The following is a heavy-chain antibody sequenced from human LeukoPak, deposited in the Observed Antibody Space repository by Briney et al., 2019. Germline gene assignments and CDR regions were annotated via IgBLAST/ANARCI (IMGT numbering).Heavy chain of an antibody. CDR3: ARDGYYYGSGSYCDY. J-gene: IGHJ4*02. CDR2: ISYDGSNK. CDR1: GFPFSSYA. D-gene: IGHD3-10*01. Sequence: GMSLRLSCAASGFPFSSYAMHWVRQAPGKGLEWVAVISYDGSNKYYADSVKGRFTISRDNSKNTLYLQMNSLRAEDTAVYYCARDGYYYGSGSYCDYWGQGTLVTVSS. V-gene: IGHV3-30*04.